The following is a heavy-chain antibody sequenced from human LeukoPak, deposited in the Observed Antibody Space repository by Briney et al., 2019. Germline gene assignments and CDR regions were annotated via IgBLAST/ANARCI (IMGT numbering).Heavy chain of an antibody. V-gene: IGHV6-1*01. Sequence: SQTLSLTCAISGDSVSNNIATWNWVRQSPSRGLEWLGRTYYRSRWGNDYAISVKSRITINPDTSRNQFSLQLNSVTAADTAVYYCARDQYCSGGSCYPPINPPTTYYYYYGMDVWGQGTTVTVSS. CDR2: TYYRSRWGN. CDR1: GDSVSNNIAT. CDR3: ARDQYCSGGSCYPPINPPTTYYYYYGMDV. D-gene: IGHD2-15*01. J-gene: IGHJ6*02.